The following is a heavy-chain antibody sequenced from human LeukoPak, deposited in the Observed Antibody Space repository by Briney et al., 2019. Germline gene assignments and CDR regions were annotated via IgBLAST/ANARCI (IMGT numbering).Heavy chain of an antibody. D-gene: IGHD4-17*01. CDR1: GFTVSSNY. CDR3: AIDYGDKPYFQH. CDR2: IYSGGST. V-gene: IGHV3-66*01. J-gene: IGHJ1*01. Sequence: GGSLRLSCAASGFTVSSNYMSWVRQAPGKGLERVSVIYSGGSTYYADSVKGRFTISRDNSKNTLYLQMNSLRAEDTAVYYCAIDYGDKPYFQHWGQGTLVTVSS.